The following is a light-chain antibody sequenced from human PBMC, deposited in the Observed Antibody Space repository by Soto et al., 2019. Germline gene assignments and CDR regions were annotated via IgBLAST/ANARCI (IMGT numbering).Light chain of an antibody. V-gene: IGLV2-8*01. CDR1: SSDIGGYNS. CDR3: TSYTTTNTPYV. J-gene: IGLJ1*01. Sequence: QSVLTQSPSASGSPGQSVTISCTGTSSDIGGYNSVSWYQQHPGKAPKVMIYDVTKRPSGVPDRFSGSKSGNTASLTVSALQAEDDADYYCTSYTTTNTPYVFRSGTKVTVL. CDR2: DVT.